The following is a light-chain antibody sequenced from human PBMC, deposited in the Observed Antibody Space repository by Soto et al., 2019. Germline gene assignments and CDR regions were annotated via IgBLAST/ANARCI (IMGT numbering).Light chain of an antibody. V-gene: IGLV2-14*01. CDR1: SSDVGLYDY. Sequence: QSVLTQPASVSGSPGQSITISCTGTSSDVGLYDYVSWYQQHPGKAPQLMIYAVSNRPSGVSNRFSASKSGNTASLFISGLQAEDEADYYCSSYTSSSTMLYVFGTGTKVTVL. CDR3: SSYTSSSTMLYV. J-gene: IGLJ1*01. CDR2: AVS.